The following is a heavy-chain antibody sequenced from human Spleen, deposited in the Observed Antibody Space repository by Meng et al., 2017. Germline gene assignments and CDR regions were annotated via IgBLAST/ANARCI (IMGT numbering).Heavy chain of an antibody. CDR2: IGHSGFT. D-gene: IGHD6-19*01. CDR1: GGSISGGDYY. J-gene: IGHJ5*02. V-gene: IGHV4-39*01. CDR3: VRSSGWVKTGFDP. Sequence: QVQLQESGPGLVEPSQTLSLTCTVFGGSISGGDYYWSWIRQPPGKGLEWIGSIGHSGFTYYTPSLKRRVTVSIDTSRNQFSLWLTSVTAADTAVYYCVRSSGWVKTGFDPWGQGTLVTVSS.